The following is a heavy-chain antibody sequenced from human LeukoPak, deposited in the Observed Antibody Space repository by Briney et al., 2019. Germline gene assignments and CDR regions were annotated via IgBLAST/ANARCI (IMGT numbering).Heavy chain of an antibody. CDR1: EYTFTNYY. D-gene: IGHD2-15*01. V-gene: IGHV1-46*01. CDR3: ARDRVDNWFDP. J-gene: IGHJ5*02. CDR2: INPSTGST. Sequence: GASVKVSCKAAEYTFTNYYIHWVRQAPGQGLEWMGIINPSTGSTGFAEKFQGRVTMTRDTSISTAYMELSSLRSEDSAVYYCARDRVDNWFDPWGQGTLVTVSS.